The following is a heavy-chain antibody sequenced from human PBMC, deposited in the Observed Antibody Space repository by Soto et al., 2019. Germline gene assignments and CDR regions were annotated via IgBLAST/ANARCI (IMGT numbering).Heavy chain of an antibody. Sequence: TLSLTCTVSGGSISSGDYYWSWIRQPPGKGLEWIGYIYYSGSTYYNPSLKSRVTISVDTSKNQFSLKLSSVTAADTAVYYCAREHDSSGYYSYYFDYWGQGTLVTVSS. CDR2: IYYSGST. V-gene: IGHV4-30-4*01. CDR1: GGSISSGDYY. J-gene: IGHJ4*02. D-gene: IGHD3-22*01. CDR3: AREHDSSGYYSYYFDY.